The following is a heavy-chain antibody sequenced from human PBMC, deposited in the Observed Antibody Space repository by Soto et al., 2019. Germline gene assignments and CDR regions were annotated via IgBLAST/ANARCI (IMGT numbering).Heavy chain of an antibody. J-gene: IGHJ3*02. Sequence: GGSLRLSCKVSGFTFSSYPMNWVRQAPGKGLEWVSIVSGRGSQTYYADSVKGRFTISRDNSKNTVYLEMNSLRDDDTAVYFCAKDLTKGTGVLYIWGQGTKVPVS. V-gene: IGHV3-23*01. CDR2: VSGRGSQT. D-gene: IGHD2-8*01. CDR1: GFTFSSYP. CDR3: AKDLTKGTGVLYI.